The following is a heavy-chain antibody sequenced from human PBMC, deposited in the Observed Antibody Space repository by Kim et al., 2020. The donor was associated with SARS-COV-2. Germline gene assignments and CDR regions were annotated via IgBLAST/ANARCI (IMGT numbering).Heavy chain of an antibody. D-gene: IGHD6-19*01. V-gene: IGHV3-21*01. Sequence: GGSLRLSCAASGFTFSSYSMNWVRQAPGKGLEWVSSISSSSSYIYYADSVKGRFTISRDNAKNSLYLQMNSLRAEDTAVYYCARDDGEQWLVRDYYYGMDVWGQGTTVTVSS. J-gene: IGHJ6*02. CDR2: ISSSSSYI. CDR3: ARDDGEQWLVRDYYYGMDV. CDR1: GFTFSSYS.